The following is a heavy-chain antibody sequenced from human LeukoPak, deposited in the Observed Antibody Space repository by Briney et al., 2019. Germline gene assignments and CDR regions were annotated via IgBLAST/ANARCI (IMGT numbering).Heavy chain of an antibody. V-gene: IGHV3-7*01. CDR1: GFTFSSYS. Sequence: GGSLRLSCAASGFTFSSYSMSWVRQAPGKGLEWVANIKQDGSEKYYVDSVKGRFTISRDNAKNSLYLQMNSLRAEDTAVYYCASHGWNLYYFDYWGQGTLVTVSS. D-gene: IGHD1-1*01. J-gene: IGHJ4*02. CDR2: IKQDGSEK. CDR3: ASHGWNLYYFDY.